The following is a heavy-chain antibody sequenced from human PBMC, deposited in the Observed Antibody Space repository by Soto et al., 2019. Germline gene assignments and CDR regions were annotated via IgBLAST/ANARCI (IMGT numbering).Heavy chain of an antibody. Sequence: SETLSLTCTVSSGSITTSNYYWVWIRQPPGKGLQWITMIYSTGTTYYNPSLKSRVTISVDTSKNQFSLRLSSVSAADTAVYYCARSSTLVRHNSPYGMDFWGPGTTVTVAS. D-gene: IGHD1-1*01. J-gene: IGHJ6*02. CDR3: ARSSTLVRHNSPYGMDF. V-gene: IGHV4-39*01. CDR2: IYSTGTT. CDR1: SGSITTSNYY.